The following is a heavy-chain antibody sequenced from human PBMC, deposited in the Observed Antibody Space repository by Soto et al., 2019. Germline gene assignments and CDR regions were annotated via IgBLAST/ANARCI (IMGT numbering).Heavy chain of an antibody. J-gene: IGHJ6*02. D-gene: IGHD3-16*01. Sequence: ASVKVSCKASGYTFTGYYMHWVRQAPGQGLEWMGWINPNSGGTNYAQKFQGWVTMTRDTSISTAYMELSRLRSDDTAVYYCARAEKGASRSRMDVWGQGTTVTVSS. CDR2: INPNSGGT. CDR1: GYTFTGYY. V-gene: IGHV1-2*04. CDR3: ARAEKGASRSRMDV.